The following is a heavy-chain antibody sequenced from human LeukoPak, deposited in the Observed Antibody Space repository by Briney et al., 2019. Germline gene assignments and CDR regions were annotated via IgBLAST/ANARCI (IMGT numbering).Heavy chain of an antibody. V-gene: IGHV3-48*03. CDR2: ISSSGSTI. J-gene: IGHJ4*02. Sequence: GGSLRLSCAASGFTFSSYEMNWVRQAPGKGLEWVSYISSSGSTIYYADSVKGRFTISRDNAKNSLYLQMNSLKTEDTAVYYCTADAGIVVVVAASYWGQGTLVTVSS. CDR1: GFTFSSYE. CDR3: TADAGIVVVVAASY. D-gene: IGHD2-15*01.